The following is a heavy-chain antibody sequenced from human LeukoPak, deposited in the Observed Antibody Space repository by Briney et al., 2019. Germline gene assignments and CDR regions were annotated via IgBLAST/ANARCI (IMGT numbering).Heavy chain of an antibody. J-gene: IGHJ4*02. CDR3: ASSILGYCSGGSCYPHY. Sequence: PSETLSLTCAVYGGSFSGYYWSWIRQPPGKGLEWIGEINHSGSTNYNQSLKSRVTISVDTSKNQFSLKLSSVTAADTAMYYCASSILGYCSGGSCYPHYWGQGTLVTVSS. CDR1: GGSFSGYY. V-gene: IGHV4-34*01. CDR2: INHSGST. D-gene: IGHD2-15*01.